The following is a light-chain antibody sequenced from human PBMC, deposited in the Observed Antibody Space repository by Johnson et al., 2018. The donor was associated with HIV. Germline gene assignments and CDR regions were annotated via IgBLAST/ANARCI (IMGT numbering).Light chain of an antibody. CDR1: RSSIGNNY. Sequence: QSVLTQPPSVSAAPGQKVTISCSGGRSSIGNNYVSWYQQLPGTAPKLLIYDNNKRPSGIPDRFSGSKSGTSATLDITGLQTGDEADYYCGTWDSSLSAYVFGTGTKVTVL. V-gene: IGLV1-51*01. J-gene: IGLJ1*01. CDR3: GTWDSSLSAYV. CDR2: DNN.